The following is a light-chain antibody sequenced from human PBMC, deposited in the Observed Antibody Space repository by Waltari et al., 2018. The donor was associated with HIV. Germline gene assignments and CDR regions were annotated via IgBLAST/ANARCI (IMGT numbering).Light chain of an antibody. J-gene: IGLJ3*02. CDR2: RNE. CDR1: ISNLGGNF. V-gene: IGLV1-47*01. Sequence: QSVVTQPPSASGTPGQNISISCSGDISNLGGNFVYWYQQRPGTAPRLLLYRNEQRPSGVPDLFSGSKSATSASLAISGLRSEDEADYHCSTWDNSLSHWVFGGGTKVTVL. CDR3: STWDNSLSHWV.